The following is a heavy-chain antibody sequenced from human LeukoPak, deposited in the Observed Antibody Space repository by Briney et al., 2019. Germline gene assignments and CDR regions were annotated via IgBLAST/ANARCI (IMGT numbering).Heavy chain of an antibody. V-gene: IGHV4-30-2*01. CDR1: GGSINSGGFS. CDR2: IYHSGNT. D-gene: IGHD3-22*01. J-gene: IGHJ4*02. Sequence: SETLSLTCAVSGGSINSGGFSWSWIRQPPGTDLEWIGYIYHSGNTYYNPSLKSRVTISVDRSKNQFSLRLSSVTAADTAVYYCAGSSSYYSRLGYWGPGTLVTVSS. CDR3: AGSSSYYSRLGY.